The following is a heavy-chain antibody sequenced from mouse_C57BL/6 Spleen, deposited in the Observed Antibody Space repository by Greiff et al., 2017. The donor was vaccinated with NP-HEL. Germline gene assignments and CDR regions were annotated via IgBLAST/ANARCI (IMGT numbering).Heavy chain of an antibody. J-gene: IGHJ2*01. CDR1: GYSFTGYY. CDR3: ARGYGPDY. CDR2: INPSTGGT. V-gene: IGHV1-42*01. D-gene: IGHD2-10*02. Sequence: VQLKQSGPELVKPGASVKISCKASGYSFTGYYMNWVKQSPEKSLEWIGEINPSTGGTTYNQKFKAKATLTVDKSSSTAYMQLKSLTSEDSAVYYCARGYGPDYWGQGTTLTVSS.